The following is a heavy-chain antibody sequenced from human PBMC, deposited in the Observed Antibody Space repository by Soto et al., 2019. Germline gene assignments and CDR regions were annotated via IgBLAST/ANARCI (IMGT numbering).Heavy chain of an antibody. CDR1: GFTFSNYA. CDR2: LSNSGGST. Sequence: GGSLRLSCAASGFTFSNYAMTWVRQAPGKGLEWVSVLSNSGGSTYYADSVKGRFTISRDDSKNTLYLQMNSLRAEDTAVYYCAKGYCSSITCPPDFDYWGQGTLVTVSS. CDR3: AKGYCSSITCPPDFDY. V-gene: IGHV3-23*01. D-gene: IGHD2-2*01. J-gene: IGHJ4*02.